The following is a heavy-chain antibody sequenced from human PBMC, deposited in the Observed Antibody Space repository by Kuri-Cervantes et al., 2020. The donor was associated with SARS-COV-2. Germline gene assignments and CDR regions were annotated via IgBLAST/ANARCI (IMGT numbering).Heavy chain of an antibody. CDR3: ATLPYNFWTGYRMEGYYSFGFDV. Sequence: GSLRLSCAVYGGSFSGYYWSWIRQSPGKGLEWVGSCDYSATSYYNPSLKSRVTMSVDRSRNQFSLTLNSVSAADTAVYYCATLPYNFWTGYRMEGYYSFGFDVWGQGTTVTVSS. V-gene: IGHV4-34*10. D-gene: IGHD3/OR15-3a*01. J-gene: IGHJ6*02. CDR2: CDYSATS. CDR1: GGSFSGYY.